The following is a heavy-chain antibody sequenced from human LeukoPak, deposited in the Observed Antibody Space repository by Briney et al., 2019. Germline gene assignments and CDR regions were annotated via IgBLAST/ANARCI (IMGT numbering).Heavy chain of an antibody. J-gene: IGHJ5*02. CDR1: GGTFSSYA. D-gene: IGHD3-3*01. CDR3: ARAPYYDFWSGQNWFDP. Sequence: SVKVSCKASGGTFSSYAISWVRQAPGQGLEWMGGIIPIFGTANYAQKFQGRVTMTRDTSISTAYMELSRLRSDDTAVYYCARAPYYDFWSGQNWFDPWGQGTLVTVSS. V-gene: IGHV1-69*05. CDR2: IIPIFGTA.